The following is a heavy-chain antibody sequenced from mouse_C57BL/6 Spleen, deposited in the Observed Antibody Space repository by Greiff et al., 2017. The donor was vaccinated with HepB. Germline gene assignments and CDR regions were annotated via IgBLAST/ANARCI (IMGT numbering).Heavy chain of an antibody. D-gene: IGHD1-1*01. Sequence: EVKLMESEGGLVQPGSSMKLSCTASGFTFSDYYMAWVRQVPEKGLEWVANINYDGSSTYYLDSLKSRFIISRENAKNILYLQMSSLKSEDTATEYCARITTVVAGDYYAMDYWGQGTSVTVSS. V-gene: IGHV5-16*01. CDR2: INYDGSST. CDR3: ARITTVVAGDYYAMDY. J-gene: IGHJ4*01. CDR1: GFTFSDYY.